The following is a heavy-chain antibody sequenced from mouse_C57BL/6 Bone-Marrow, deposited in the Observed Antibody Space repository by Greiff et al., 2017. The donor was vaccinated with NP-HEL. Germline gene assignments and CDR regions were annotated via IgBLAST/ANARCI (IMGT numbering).Heavy chain of an antibody. D-gene: IGHD2-1*01. CDR2: FHPYNDDT. J-gene: IGHJ2*01. CDR1: GYTFTTYP. Sequence: QVHVKQSGAELVKPGASVKMSCKASGYTFTTYPIEWVKQNHGKSLEWIGNFHPYNDDTEYIEKFKNKATLTVEKSSSTVYLELSRLTSDDSSVYYCARGGNYWYYFDYWGQGTTLTVSS. V-gene: IGHV1-47*01. CDR3: ARGGNYWYYFDY.